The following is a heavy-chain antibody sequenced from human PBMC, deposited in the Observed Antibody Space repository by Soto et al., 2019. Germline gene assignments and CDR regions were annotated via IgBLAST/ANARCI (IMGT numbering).Heavy chain of an antibody. V-gene: IGHV2-5*01. CDR1: GFSLITRGVG. D-gene: IGHD3-22*01. CDR2: IYWNDDK. CDR3: ALFPPQYYYDSSGYSDY. Sequence: EXGPAVVEPTQVLALSVPFSGFSLITRGVGVGWIRQPPGKALEWLALIYWNDDKRYSPSLKSRLTITKDTSKNQVVPTMTNMDPVDTATYYCALFPPQYYYDSSGYSDYWGQGTLVTVS. J-gene: IGHJ4*02.